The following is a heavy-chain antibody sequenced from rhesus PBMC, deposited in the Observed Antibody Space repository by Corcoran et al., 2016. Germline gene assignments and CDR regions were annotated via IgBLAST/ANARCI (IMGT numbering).Heavy chain of an antibody. CDR3: ASGSYYFGY. D-gene: IGHD3-16*01. J-gene: IGHJ4*01. V-gene: IGHV4-127*01. CDR2: IYGGRGRT. Sequence: QLQLQESGPGLVKPSATLSLTCAVSGYSISSGYGWGWIRQRPGKGLEWIGQIYGGRGRTYYDPYLTCRVTLSKDTSKTQLARLLSSVTAADTSGYYCASGSYYFGYWGQGVLVTVSS. CDR1: GYSISSGYG.